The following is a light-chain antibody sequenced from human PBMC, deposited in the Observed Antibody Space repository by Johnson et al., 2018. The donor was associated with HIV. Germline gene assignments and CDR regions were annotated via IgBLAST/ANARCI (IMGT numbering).Light chain of an antibody. V-gene: IGLV1-51*01. CDR2: DNN. J-gene: IGLJ1*01. CDR1: TSNIGNNY. Sequence: QSVLTQPPSVSAAPGQKVTISCSGSTSNIGNNYVSWYQQLPGTAPKLLIYDNNKRPSGIPDRFSGSKSGTSATLDITGLQTGDEADYYCGTWDSCLGAHYVFGSGTKVTVV. CDR3: GTWDSCLGAHYV.